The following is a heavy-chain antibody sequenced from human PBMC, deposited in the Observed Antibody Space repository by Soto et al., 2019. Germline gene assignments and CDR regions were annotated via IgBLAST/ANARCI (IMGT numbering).Heavy chain of an antibody. CDR2: TYYRSKWYN. D-gene: IGHD6-13*01. CDR3: ARDPQYSSSWYRSNRWFDP. J-gene: IGHJ5*02. V-gene: IGHV6-1*01. Sequence: SQTLSLTCAISGDSVSSNSAAWNWIRQSPSRGLEWLGRTYYRSKWYNDYAVSVKSRITINPDTSKNQFSPQLNSVTPEDTAVYYCARDPQYSSSWYRSNRWFDPRGQGTLVTVSS. CDR1: GDSVSSNSAA.